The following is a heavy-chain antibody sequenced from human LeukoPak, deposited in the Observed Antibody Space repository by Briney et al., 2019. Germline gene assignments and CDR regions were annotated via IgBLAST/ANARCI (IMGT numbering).Heavy chain of an antibody. CDR1: GFIFSSYA. CDR2: ISYDGSNK. D-gene: IGHD2-2*01. Sequence: GGSLRLSCAASGFIFSSYAMSWVRQAPGKGLEWVAVISYDGSNKYYADSVKGRFTISRDNSRNTLYLQMNSLRAEDTAVYYCATPGRTYYFDYWGQGTLVTVSS. CDR3: ATPGRTYYFDY. J-gene: IGHJ4*02. V-gene: IGHV3-30-3*01.